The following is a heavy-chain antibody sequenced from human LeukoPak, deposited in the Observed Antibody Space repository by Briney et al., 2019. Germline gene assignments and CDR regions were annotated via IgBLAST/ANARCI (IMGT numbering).Heavy chain of an antibody. CDR2: LSGSGGST. CDR1: GFTFSSYA. Sequence: GGSLRLSCAASGFTFSSYAMSWVRQAPGKGLEWVSALSGSGGSTYYADSVKGRFTISRDNSKNTLYLQMSSLRAEDTAVYYCAKVGRYDSSGYYDYWGQGTLVTVSS. CDR3: AKVGRYDSSGYYDY. V-gene: IGHV3-23*01. D-gene: IGHD3-22*01. J-gene: IGHJ4*02.